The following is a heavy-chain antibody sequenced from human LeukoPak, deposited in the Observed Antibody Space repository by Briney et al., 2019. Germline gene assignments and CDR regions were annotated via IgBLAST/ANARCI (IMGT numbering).Heavy chain of an antibody. V-gene: IGHV4-59*01. CDR3: ARDYTVPPGIAVAGPR. CDR2: IDYSGST. J-gene: IGHJ4*02. Sequence: SETLSLTCTVSGGSISSYYWTWIRQPPGKGVEWIGYIDYSGSTNYNPSLKSRVTISVDTSKNQFSLKLSSVTAADTAVYYCARDYTVPPGIAVAGPRWGQGTLVTVSS. CDR1: GGSISSYY. D-gene: IGHD6-19*01.